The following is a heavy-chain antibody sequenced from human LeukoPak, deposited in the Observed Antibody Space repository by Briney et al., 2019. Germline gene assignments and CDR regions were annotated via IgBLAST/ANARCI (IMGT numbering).Heavy chain of an antibody. CDR1: GFPFSSYW. CDR3: ARLPAAYYDFWSGYFRENYYYYYMDV. J-gene: IGHJ6*03. V-gene: IGHV3-7*01. CDR2: IKQDGGET. Sequence: GGSLRLSCAASGFPFSSYWMAWVRQAPGKGLEWVASIKQDGGETFYVDSVKGRFTISRDNAKNSLYLQMNSLRAEDTAVYYCARLPAAYYDFWSGYFRENYYYYYMDVWGKGTTVTVSS. D-gene: IGHD3-3*01.